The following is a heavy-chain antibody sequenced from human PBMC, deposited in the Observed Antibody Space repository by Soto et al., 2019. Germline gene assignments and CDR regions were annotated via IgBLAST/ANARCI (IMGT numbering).Heavy chain of an antibody. CDR3: TTGYSSSSFAFDI. CDR2: IKSKTDGGTT. D-gene: IGHD6-6*01. V-gene: IGHV3-15*01. J-gene: IGHJ3*02. CDR1: GFTFSNAW. Sequence: GGSLRLSCAASGFTFSNAWMSWVRQAPGKGLEWVGRIKSKTDGGTTDYAAPVKGRFTISRDDSKNTLYLQMNSLKTEGTAVYYCTTGYSSSSFAFDIWGQGTMVTVSS.